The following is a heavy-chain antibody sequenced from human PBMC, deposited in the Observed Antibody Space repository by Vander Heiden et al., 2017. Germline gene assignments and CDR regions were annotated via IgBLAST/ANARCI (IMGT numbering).Heavy chain of an antibody. CDR2: ISSSSSTI. V-gene: IGHV3-48*02. CDR3: ARGKGTHYYYYYGMDV. J-gene: IGHJ6*02. CDR1: GFTFSSYS. D-gene: IGHD1-1*01. Sequence: EVQLVESGGGLVQPGGSLRLSCAASGFTFSSYSMNWVRQAPGKGLEWGSYISSSSSTIYYADAEKGRFTISRDNAKNSLYLQMNSLRDEDTAVYYCARGKGTHYYYYYGMDVWGQGTTVTVSS.